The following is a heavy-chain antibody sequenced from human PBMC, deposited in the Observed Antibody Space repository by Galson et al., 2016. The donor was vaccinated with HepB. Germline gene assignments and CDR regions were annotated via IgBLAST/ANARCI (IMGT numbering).Heavy chain of an antibody. D-gene: IGHD1-14*01. Sequence: TLSLTCSVSGGSISSVGHYWSWIRQHPGKGLEWIGYIHYSGRTYYTPSLRSRVTMSLDTSKHQFSLNLISVTAADTAVYYCAKALKTPDPDDAFGIWGPGTLVTVSS. CDR1: GGSISSVGHY. CDR2: IHYSGRT. J-gene: IGHJ3*02. V-gene: IGHV4-31*03. CDR3: AKALKTPDPDDAFGI.